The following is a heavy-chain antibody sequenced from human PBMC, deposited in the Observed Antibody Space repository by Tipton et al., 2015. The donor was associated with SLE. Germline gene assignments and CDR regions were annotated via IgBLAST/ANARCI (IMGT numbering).Heavy chain of an antibody. CDR2: INHSGST. CDR3: ARESGAGSSWYGAGY. Sequence: TLSLTCAVYGGSFSGYYWSWIRQPPGKGLEWIGEINHSGSTNYNPSLKSRVTISVDTSKNQFSLKLSSVTAADTAVYYCARESGAGSSWYGAGYWGQGTLVTVSS. J-gene: IGHJ4*02. V-gene: IGHV4-34*01. CDR1: GGSFSGYY. D-gene: IGHD6-13*01.